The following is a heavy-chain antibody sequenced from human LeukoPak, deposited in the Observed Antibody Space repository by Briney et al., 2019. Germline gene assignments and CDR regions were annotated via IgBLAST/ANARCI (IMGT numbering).Heavy chain of an antibody. D-gene: IGHD5-24*01. CDR1: GYSFSNYT. CDR2: INAGNGNT. CDR3: AREIDRDDYNRFFDY. V-gene: IGHV1-3*01. Sequence: GAAVNVSRKAAGYSFSNYTKNWVRQAPGQRLEWMGLINAGNGNTKYSQKFQGRVTITRHTSESTAYMEMRSLRSEDTAVYYCAREIDRDDYNRFFDYWGQGPLVTVSS. J-gene: IGHJ4*02.